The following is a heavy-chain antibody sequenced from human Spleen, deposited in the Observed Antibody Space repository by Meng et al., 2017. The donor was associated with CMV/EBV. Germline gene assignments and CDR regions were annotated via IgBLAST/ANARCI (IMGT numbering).Heavy chain of an antibody. CDR1: GGSFSDYH. D-gene: IGHD6-13*01. J-gene: IGHJ4*02. CDR3: ARSPFSSSWKYYFDD. CDR2: INHSGST. V-gene: IGHV4-34*01. Sequence: GSLRLSCAVYGGSFSDYHWSWIRQTPGKGLEWIGEINHSGSTNYNPSLKSRVTISVDTSKNQFSLNLSSLTAADTAIYYCARSPFSSSWKYYFDDWGQGTLVTVSS.